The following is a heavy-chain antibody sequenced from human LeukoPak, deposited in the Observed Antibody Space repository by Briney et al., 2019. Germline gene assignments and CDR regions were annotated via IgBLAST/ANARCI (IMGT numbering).Heavy chain of an antibody. V-gene: IGHV3-30*03. D-gene: IGHD3-22*01. CDR3: AVAYSSNGYYPVDY. Sequence: RGSLRLSCAASGFTFSSYGMHWVRQAPGKGLEWVAVISYDGSNKYYADSVKGRFTISRDNSKNTLYLQMNSLRAEDTAVYYCAVAYSSNGYYPVDYWGQGTLVTVSS. CDR2: ISYDGSNK. J-gene: IGHJ4*02. CDR1: GFTFSSYG.